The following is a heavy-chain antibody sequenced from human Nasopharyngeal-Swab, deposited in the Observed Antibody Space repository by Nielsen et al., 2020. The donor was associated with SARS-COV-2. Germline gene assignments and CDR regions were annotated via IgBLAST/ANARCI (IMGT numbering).Heavy chain of an antibody. CDR1: GGSFSGYY. Sequence: SETLSLTCAVYGGSFSGYYWSWIRQPPGKGLEWIGEINHSGSTNYNPSLKSRVTISVDTSKNQFSLKLSSVTAADTAVYYCARGGITFGGVIADYYYGMDVWGQGTTVTVSS. CDR2: INHSGST. J-gene: IGHJ6*02. D-gene: IGHD3-16*02. CDR3: ARGGITFGGVIADYYYGMDV. V-gene: IGHV4-34*01.